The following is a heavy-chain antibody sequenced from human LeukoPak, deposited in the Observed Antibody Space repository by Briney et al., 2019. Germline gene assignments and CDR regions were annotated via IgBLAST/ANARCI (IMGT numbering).Heavy chain of an antibody. J-gene: IGHJ4*02. V-gene: IGHV3-48*01. D-gene: IGHD2-2*01. CDR1: GFTFSSYS. CDR3: ARAGAGYCSSTSCYYDY. Sequence: GGSLRLSCAASGFTFSSYSMNWVRQAPGKGLEWVSYISSSSGTIYYADSVKGRFTISRDNAKNSLYLQMNSLRAEDTAVYYCARAGAGYCSSTSCYYDYWGQGTLVTVSS. CDR2: ISSSSGTI.